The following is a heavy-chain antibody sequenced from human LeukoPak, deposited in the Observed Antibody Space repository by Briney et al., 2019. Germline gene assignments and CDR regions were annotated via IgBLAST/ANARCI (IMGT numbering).Heavy chain of an antibody. CDR1: GYTFTTYY. Sequence: GASVKVSCKASGYTFTTYYMHWVRQAPGQGLEWMGMIDPSGGDTVYTQKFQDRLTVTTDTSTSTVYMELSSLTSEGTGVYYCVATPFDHWGQGTLVTVSS. D-gene: IGHD2-15*01. V-gene: IGHV1-46*01. CDR3: VATPFDH. CDR2: IDPSGGDT. J-gene: IGHJ4*02.